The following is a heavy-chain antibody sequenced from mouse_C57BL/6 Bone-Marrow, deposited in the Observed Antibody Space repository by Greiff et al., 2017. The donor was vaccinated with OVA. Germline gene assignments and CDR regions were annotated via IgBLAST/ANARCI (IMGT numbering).Heavy chain of an antibody. V-gene: IGHV5-17*01. Sequence: DVMLVESGGGLVKPGGSLKLSCAASGFTFSDYGMHWVRQAPEKGLEWVAYISGGSSTIYYADTVKGRFTISRDNAKNTLFLQMTSLRSEDTAMYYCARKLPYAMDYWGQGTSVTVSS. J-gene: IGHJ4*01. CDR2: ISGGSSTI. CDR1: GFTFSDYG. CDR3: ARKLPYAMDY.